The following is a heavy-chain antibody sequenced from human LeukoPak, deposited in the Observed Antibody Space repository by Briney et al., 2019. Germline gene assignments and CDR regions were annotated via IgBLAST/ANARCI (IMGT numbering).Heavy chain of an antibody. CDR2: ISSSGSTM. D-gene: IGHD2-15*01. Sequence: GGSLRLSCAASGFTFSSYEMNWVRQAPGKGLEWVSYISSSGSTMYYADSVKGRFTISRDNSKNTLYLQMNSLRAEDTAIYYCAKNGDRGAYCTGGTCYPYFYYYMDVWGKGTTVTISS. CDR3: AKNGDRGAYCTGGTCYPYFYYYMDV. J-gene: IGHJ6*03. V-gene: IGHV3-48*03. CDR1: GFTFSSYE.